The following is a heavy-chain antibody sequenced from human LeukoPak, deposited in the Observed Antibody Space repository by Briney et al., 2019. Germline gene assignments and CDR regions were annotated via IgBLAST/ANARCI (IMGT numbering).Heavy chain of an antibody. CDR3: AAETTAGNA. D-gene: IGHD6-13*01. Sequence: SETLSLTCAVYGGPFSGYYWSWIRQPPGKGLEWIGEINHSGSTNYNPSLKSRVTISVDTSKSQFSLKLSSVTAADTAVYYCAAETTAGNAWGQGTLVTVSS. CDR2: INHSGST. CDR1: GGPFSGYY. V-gene: IGHV4-34*01. J-gene: IGHJ5*02.